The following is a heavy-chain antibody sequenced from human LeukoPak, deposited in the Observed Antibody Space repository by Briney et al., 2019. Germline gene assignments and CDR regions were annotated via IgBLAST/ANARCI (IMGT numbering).Heavy chain of an antibody. CDR3: ARGPRDSSGWYYYFDY. V-gene: IGHV1-3*03. D-gene: IGHD6-19*01. Sequence: ASVKVPCKASGYTFTSYAMHWVRQAPGQRLEWMGWINAGNGNTKYSQEFQGSVTITRDTSASTAYMELSSLRSEDTAVYYCARGPRDSSGWYYYFDYWGQGTLVTVSS. CDR2: INAGNGNT. J-gene: IGHJ4*02. CDR1: GYTFTSYA.